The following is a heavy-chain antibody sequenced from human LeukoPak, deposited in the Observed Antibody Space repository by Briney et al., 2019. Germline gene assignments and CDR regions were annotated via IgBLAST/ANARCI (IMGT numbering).Heavy chain of an antibody. CDR3: ARDFLEWSY. CDR2: IYYSGST. CDR1: GGSISSSRYY. D-gene: IGHD3-3*01. Sequence: SETLSLTCTVSGGSISSSRYYWGWIRQPPGKGLEWIGSIYYSGSTYYNPSLKSRVTISVDTSKNQFSLKLSSVTAADTAVYYCARDFLEWSYWGQGTLVTVSS. J-gene: IGHJ4*02. V-gene: IGHV4-39*07.